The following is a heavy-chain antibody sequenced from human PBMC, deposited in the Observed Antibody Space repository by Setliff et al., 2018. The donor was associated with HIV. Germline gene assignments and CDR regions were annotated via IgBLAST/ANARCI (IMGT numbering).Heavy chain of an antibody. CDR2: ISYSGPT. D-gene: IGHD3-22*01. CDR3: ARDSDGSSYYHFAH. CDR1: RGSIKYYF. Sequence: PSETLSLTCTVSRGSIKYYFWSWIRQPPGKGLECIGHISYSGPTNYNPSLESRVSISVDTSKNQFSLKLKSVTAADTAVYYCARDSDGSSYYHFAHWSQGTLVTVSS. V-gene: IGHV4-59*01. J-gene: IGHJ4*02.